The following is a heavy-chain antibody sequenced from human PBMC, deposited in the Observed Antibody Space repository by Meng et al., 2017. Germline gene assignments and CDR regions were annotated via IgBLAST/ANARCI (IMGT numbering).Heavy chain of an antibody. CDR3: AKEDSGNDY. J-gene: IGHJ4*02. D-gene: IGHD6-19*01. CDR2: ISGSGGST. Sequence: GESLKISCAASGFTFSSYAMSWVRQAPGKGLEWVSAISGSGGSTYYADSVKGRFTISRDNSKNTLYLQMNSLRAEDTAVYYYAKEDSGNDYWGQGTRVTVSS. CDR1: GFTFSSYA. V-gene: IGHV3-23*01.